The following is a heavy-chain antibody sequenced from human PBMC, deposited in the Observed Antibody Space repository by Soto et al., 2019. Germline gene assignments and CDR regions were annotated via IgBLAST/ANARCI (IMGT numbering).Heavy chain of an antibody. CDR3: PKEGYTSSWYLFDY. CDR2: ISGSGGRT. D-gene: IGHD6-13*01. J-gene: IGHJ4*02. Sequence: GGSLRLSCAASGFTFSNYAMNWVRQAPGKGLEWVSAISGSGGRTYYADSVKGRFTISRDNSKNTLYLQMNSLRAEDTAEYYCPKEGYTSSWYLFDYWGQGTLVTVSS. V-gene: IGHV3-23*01. CDR1: GFTFSNYA.